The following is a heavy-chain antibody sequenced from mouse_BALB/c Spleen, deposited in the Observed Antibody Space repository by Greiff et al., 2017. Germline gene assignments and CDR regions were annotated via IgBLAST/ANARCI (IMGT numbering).Heavy chain of an antibody. V-gene: IGHV7-3*02. CDR1: GFTFTDYY. D-gene: IGHD1-1*01. CDR3: ARLLVEHFDY. J-gene: IGHJ2*01. Sequence: DVKLVESGGGLVQPGGSLRLSCATSGFTFTDYYMSWVRQPPGKALEWLGFIRNKANGYTTEYSASVKGRFTISRDNSQSILYLQMNTLRAEDSATYYCARLLVEHFDYWGQGTTLTVSS. CDR2: IRNKANGYTT.